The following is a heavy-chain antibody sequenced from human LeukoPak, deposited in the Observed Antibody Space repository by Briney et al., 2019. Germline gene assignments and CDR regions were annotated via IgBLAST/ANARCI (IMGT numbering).Heavy chain of an antibody. V-gene: IGHV4-4*02. D-gene: IGHD3-10*01. J-gene: IGHJ4*02. CDR3: ARHGWFGELYDDY. CDR1: GGSISSSNW. CDR2: IYHSGST. Sequence: SETLSLTCAVSGGSISSSNWWSWVRQPPGKGLEWIGEIYHSGSTNYNPSLKSRVTISVDKSKNQFSLKLSSVTAADTAVYYCARHGWFGELYDDYWGQGTLVTVSS.